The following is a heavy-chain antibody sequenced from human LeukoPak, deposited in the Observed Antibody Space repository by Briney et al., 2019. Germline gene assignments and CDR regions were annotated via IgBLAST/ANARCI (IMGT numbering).Heavy chain of an antibody. V-gene: IGHV3-23*01. J-gene: IGHJ4*02. D-gene: IGHD2-8*01. Sequence: GGSLRLSCAASGFTFSSYAMSWVRQDPGKGLEWVSAISGSGGSTYYADSVKGRFTISRDNSKNTLYLQMNSLRAEDTAVYYCAKGRVMGWVMVPTPRPDFDYWGQGTLVTVSS. CDR2: ISGSGGST. CDR1: GFTFSSYA. CDR3: AKGRVMGWVMVPTPRPDFDY.